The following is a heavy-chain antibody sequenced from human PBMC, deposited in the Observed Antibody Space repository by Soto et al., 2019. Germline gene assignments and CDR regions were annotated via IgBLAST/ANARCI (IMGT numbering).Heavy chain of an antibody. V-gene: IGHV3-64*04. CDR1: GVTFSSYA. J-gene: IGHJ4*02. D-gene: IGHD3-3*01. CDR2: ISSNGSNT. Sequence: PVRSLRLSSSASGVTFSSYAMHWVRQAPGKGLEYVSAISSNGSNTYYADSVKGRFTISRDNSKNTLYLQMNSLRAEDTAVYYCAKAYDFWSGYPINWGQGTLVTVS. CDR3: AKAYDFWSGYPIN.